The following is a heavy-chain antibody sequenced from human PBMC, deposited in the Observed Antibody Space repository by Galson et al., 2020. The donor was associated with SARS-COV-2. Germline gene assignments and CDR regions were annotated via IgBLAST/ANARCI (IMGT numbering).Heavy chain of an antibody. D-gene: IGHD5-18*01. J-gene: IGHJ3*02. CDR3: ARVDTTMVSGGFDI. CDR1: GYSISDGSY. Sequence: SETLSLTCAVSGYSISDGSYCGWIRQPPGKGLEWIGSIYHSGSTYYNPSLKSRVTISVDTSKNQFSLKMSAVTAADTAMYYCARVDTTMVSGGFDIWGQGTMVTVSS. CDR2: IYHSGST. V-gene: IGHV4-38-2*01.